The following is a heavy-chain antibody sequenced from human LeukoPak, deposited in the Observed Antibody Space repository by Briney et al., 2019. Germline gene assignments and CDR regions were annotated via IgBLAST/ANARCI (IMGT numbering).Heavy chain of an antibody. CDR1: GGSINSSSYY. D-gene: IGHD3-10*01. CDR2: IYYSGST. V-gene: IGHV4-39*01. J-gene: IGHJ3*02. CDR3: ARRFAPSRNDAFDI. Sequence: TSETLSLTCTVSGGSINSSSYYWGWIRQPPGKGLEWIGTIYYSGSTYYNPSLKSRVTISVDTSKNQFSLKLSSVTASDTAVYYCARRFAPSRNDAFDIWGQGTMVTVSS.